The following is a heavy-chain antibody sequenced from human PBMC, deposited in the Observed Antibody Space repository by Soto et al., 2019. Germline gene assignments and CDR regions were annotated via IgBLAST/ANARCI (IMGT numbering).Heavy chain of an antibody. CDR1: GFTVSNVW. D-gene: IGHD3-22*01. V-gene: IGHV3-15*01. CDR2: LKRQTDGGTT. J-gene: IGHJ3*02. Sequence: EVQLVESGGGLVKPGGSLRLSCAASGFTVSNVWMTWVRQTAGKGLEWVGHLKRQTDGGTTEYAAPVKGRFTISRDDLKDTLYLQMNSLKTEDTALYYCSTEVIYYYSSGSWTVVGDTLDIWGQWTMVTVSS. CDR3: STEVIYYYSSGSWTVVGDTLDI.